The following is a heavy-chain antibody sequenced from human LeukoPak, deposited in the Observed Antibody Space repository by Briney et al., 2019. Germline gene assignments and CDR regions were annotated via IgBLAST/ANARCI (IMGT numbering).Heavy chain of an antibody. CDR3: RGVRGGTEADY. J-gene: IGHJ4*02. CDR1: GFTFSNYT. Sequence: GGSLRLSCAASGFTFSNYTMNWVRQAPGKGLEWVPYISSSSSIIYYADSVKGRFTISRDSAKNSLYLQMNSLRAEDTAVYYCRGVRGGTEADYWGQGTLVTVSS. V-gene: IGHV3-48*01. CDR2: ISSSSSII. D-gene: IGHD3-10*01.